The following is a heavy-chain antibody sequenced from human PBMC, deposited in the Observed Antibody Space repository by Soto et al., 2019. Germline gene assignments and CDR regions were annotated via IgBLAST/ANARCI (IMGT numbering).Heavy chain of an antibody. J-gene: IGHJ4*02. CDR1: GDIVSSNSAA. CDR3: ARTSGHFGS. CDR2: TYYRSKWYN. Sequence: PSQTLSLTCAISGDIVSSNSAAWNWIRRSPSRGLEWLGRTYYRSKWYNEYAVSVKSRIAINPETSKNQFSLQLNSVTPEDTAVYYCARTSGHFGSWGKGTLVTVSS. D-gene: IGHD6-19*01. V-gene: IGHV6-1*01.